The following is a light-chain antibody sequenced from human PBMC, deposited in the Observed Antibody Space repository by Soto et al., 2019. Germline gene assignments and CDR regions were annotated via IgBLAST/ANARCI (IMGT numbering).Light chain of an antibody. CDR1: SSNVGSYNF. CDR2: EVS. J-gene: IGLJ2*01. V-gene: IGLV2-14*02. CDR3: SSYTSSSPVV. Sequence: QSALTQPASVSGSRGQSITISCTGTSSNVGSYNFVSWYRQCPGKAPKLMIYEVSNRPSGVSNRFSGSKSGNTASLTISGLQAEDEADYYCSSYTSSSPVVFGGGTKLTVL.